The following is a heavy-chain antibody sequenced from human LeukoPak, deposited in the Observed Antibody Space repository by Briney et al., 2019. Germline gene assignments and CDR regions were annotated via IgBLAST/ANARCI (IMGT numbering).Heavy chain of an antibody. Sequence: SETLSLTCTVSGGSISSGSYYWSWIRQPAGKGLEWIVRIYTSGSTNYNPSLKSRVTISVDTSKNQFSLKLSSVTAAGTAVYYCARVFENWGQGTLVTVSS. CDR3: ARVFEN. J-gene: IGHJ4*02. V-gene: IGHV4-61*02. CDR1: GGSISSGSYY. CDR2: IYTSGST.